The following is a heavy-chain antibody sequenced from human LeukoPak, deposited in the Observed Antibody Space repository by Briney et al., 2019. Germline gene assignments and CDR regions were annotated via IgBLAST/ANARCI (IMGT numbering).Heavy chain of an antibody. CDR2: IWFDGSVK. CDR1: GFTFNTHG. Sequence: GGSLRLSCAASGFTFNTHGMHWVRQAPGKGLEWVAAIWFDGSVKHYSDAVKGRFTISRDNSLNTPYLQMNSLRVEDTAIYHCAKDTAVQFLEPAFWGQGTLVTVSS. CDR3: AKDTAVQFLEPAF. V-gene: IGHV3-33*06. D-gene: IGHD3-3*01. J-gene: IGHJ4*02.